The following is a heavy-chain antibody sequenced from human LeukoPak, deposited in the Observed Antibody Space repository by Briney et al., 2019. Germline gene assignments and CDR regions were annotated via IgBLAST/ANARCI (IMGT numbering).Heavy chain of an antibody. V-gene: IGHV1-18*01. J-gene: IGHJ3*02. Sequence: ASVKVSCKASGYTFTSYGISWVRQAPGQGLEWMGWISAYNGNTNYAQMLQGRVTMTTDTSTRTAYMELRSLRSDDTAVYYCARGLQETLGWLKAFSAFDIWGQGTMVTVSS. CDR3: ARGLQETLGWLKAFSAFDI. CDR1: GYTFTSYG. D-gene: IGHD5-24*01. CDR2: ISAYNGNT.